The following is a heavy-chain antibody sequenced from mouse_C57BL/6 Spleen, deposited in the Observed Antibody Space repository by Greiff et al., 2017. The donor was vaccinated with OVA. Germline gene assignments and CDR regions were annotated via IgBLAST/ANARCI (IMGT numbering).Heavy chain of an antibody. D-gene: IGHD1-1*01. CDR3: ARGDFYYYGSSFYFDY. CDR1: GYTFTSYW. Sequence: VKVVESGAELVRPGSSVKLSCKASGYTFTSYWMHWVKQRPIQGLEWIGNIDPSDSETHYNQKFKDKATLTVDKSSSTAYMQLSSLTSEDSAVYYCARGDFYYYGSSFYFDYWGQGTTLTVSS. V-gene: IGHV1-52*01. CDR2: IDPSDSET. J-gene: IGHJ2*01.